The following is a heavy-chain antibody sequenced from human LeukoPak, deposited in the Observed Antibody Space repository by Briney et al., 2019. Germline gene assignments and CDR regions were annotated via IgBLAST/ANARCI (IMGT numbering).Heavy chain of an antibody. CDR3: ARVDSSSPWDYYYYMDV. CDR2: IYYSGST. J-gene: IGHJ6*03. D-gene: IGHD6-13*01. Sequence: SETLSLICSVSSYSINSNYYWGWIRQPPGKGLEWIGYIYYSGSTNYNPSLKSRVTISVDTSKNQFSLKLSSVTAADTAVYYCARVDSSSPWDYYYYMDVWGKGTTVTVSS. CDR1: SYSINSNYY. V-gene: IGHV4-61*05.